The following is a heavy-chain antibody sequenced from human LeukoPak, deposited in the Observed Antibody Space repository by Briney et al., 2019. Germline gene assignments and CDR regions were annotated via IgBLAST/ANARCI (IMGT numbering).Heavy chain of an antibody. J-gene: IGHJ4*02. Sequence: SETLSLTCTVSGGSISSSSYYWGWIRQPPGKGLEWIGNIYYRGSTYYNPSLKSRVTISVDTSKNQFSLNLSSVTDADTAVYYCARHSSGWYYAGDYWGQGILVTVSS. CDR1: GGSISSSSYY. CDR3: ARHSSGWYYAGDY. CDR2: IYYRGST. D-gene: IGHD6-19*01. V-gene: IGHV4-39*01.